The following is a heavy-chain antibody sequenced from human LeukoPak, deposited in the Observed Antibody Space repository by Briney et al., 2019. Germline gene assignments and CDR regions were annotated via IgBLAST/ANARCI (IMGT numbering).Heavy chain of an antibody. Sequence: SETLSLTCTVSGGSIRSYYWSWIRQPPGKGLEWIGYIYYSGSTNYNPSLKSRVSISVDTSKNQFSLKLSSVTAADTAVYYCGRTGSSGTILYSLDHWGQGTLVTVSS. V-gene: IGHV4-59*01. CDR1: GGSIRSYY. J-gene: IGHJ4*02. D-gene: IGHD3-10*01. CDR2: IYYSGST. CDR3: GRTGSSGTILYSLDH.